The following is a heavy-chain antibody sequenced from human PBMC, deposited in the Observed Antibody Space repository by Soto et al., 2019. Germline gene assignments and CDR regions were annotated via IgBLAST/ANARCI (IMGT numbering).Heavy chain of an antibody. Sequence: GGSLRLSCAASGFTLSTYSMNWVRQAPGKGLEWVSSISSSSSHIYYADSVKGRFTISRDNAKNSLSLQMNSLRAEDTAVYYCAKGKISTTTYTSFDSWGQGTLVTVSS. V-gene: IGHV3-21*01. J-gene: IGHJ5*01. CDR1: GFTLSTYS. CDR3: AKGKISTTTYTSFDS. CDR2: ISSSSSHI. D-gene: IGHD1-26*01.